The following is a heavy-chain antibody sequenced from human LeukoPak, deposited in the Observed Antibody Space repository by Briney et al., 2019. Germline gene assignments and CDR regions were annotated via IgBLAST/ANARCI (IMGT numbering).Heavy chain of an antibody. CDR3: ARGVTRDY. Sequence: GGSLRLSCAASGFTFNTYWMSWVRQAPGKGLEWVANIKQDGSGKYYVDSVKGRFTISRDDAKNSLYLQMNSLRAEDTAVYSCARGVTRDYWGQGALVTVSS. CDR2: IKQDGSGK. J-gene: IGHJ4*02. D-gene: IGHD2-21*02. V-gene: IGHV3-7*01. CDR1: GFTFNTYW.